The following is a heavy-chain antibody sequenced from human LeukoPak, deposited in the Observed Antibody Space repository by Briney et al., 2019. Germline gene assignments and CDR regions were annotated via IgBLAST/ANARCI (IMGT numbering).Heavy chain of an antibody. V-gene: IGHV4-61*02. CDR1: GGSISSGSYY. D-gene: IGHD6-19*01. J-gene: IGHJ3*02. CDR3: ARYIAVAGLDAFDI. CDR2: IYTSGST. Sequence: PSETLSLTCTVSGGSISSGSYYWSWIRQPAGEGLEWIGRIYTSGSTNYNPSLKSRVTISVDTSKNQFSLKLSSVTAADTAVYYCARYIAVAGLDAFDIWGQGTMVTVSS.